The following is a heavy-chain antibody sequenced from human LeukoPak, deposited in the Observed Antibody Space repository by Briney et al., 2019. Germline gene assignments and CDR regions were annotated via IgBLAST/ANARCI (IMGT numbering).Heavy chain of an antibody. CDR1: GYSISSGYY. Sequence: PSETLSLTCTVSGYSISSGYYWGWIRQPPGKGLEWIGSIYHSGSTNYDPSLKSRVTISVDTSKNQFSLKLSSVTAADTAVYYCARGSDKWDCWFDPWGQGTLVTVFS. J-gene: IGHJ5*02. CDR3: ARGSDKWDCWFDP. V-gene: IGHV4-38-2*02. D-gene: IGHD1-26*01. CDR2: IYHSGST.